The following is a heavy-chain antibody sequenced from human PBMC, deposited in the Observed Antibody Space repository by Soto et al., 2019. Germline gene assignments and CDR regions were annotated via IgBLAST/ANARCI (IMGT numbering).Heavy chain of an antibody. D-gene: IGHD1-26*01. Sequence: QVQLQESGPGLVKPSQTLSLTCTVSGGSISSGGYYWSWIRQHPGKGLEWIGYIYYSGSTYYNPCPYSNAGLMSQVTISVDTSKNQFSLKLSSATAAGTAVYYCARSPISGSYLSPLFDYWGQGTLVTVSS. CDR1: GGSISSGGYY. J-gene: IGHJ4*02. CDR3: ARSPISGSYLSPLFDY. CDR2: IYYSGST. V-gene: IGHV4-31*01.